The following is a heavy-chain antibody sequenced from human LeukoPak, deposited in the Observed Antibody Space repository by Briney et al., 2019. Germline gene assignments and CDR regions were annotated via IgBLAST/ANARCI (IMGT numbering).Heavy chain of an antibody. V-gene: IGHV1-69*04. CDR2: IIPILGIA. J-gene: IGHJ6*02. CDR3: ARDGLQNYYYYGMDV. Sequence: XVSCXXXXGTFSXXXISWVRQAPGQGLEWMGRIIPILGIANYAQKFQGRVTITADKSTSTAYMELSSLRSEDTAVYYCARDGLQNYYYYGMDVWGQGTTVTVSS. D-gene: IGHD5-24*01. CDR1: XGTFSXXX.